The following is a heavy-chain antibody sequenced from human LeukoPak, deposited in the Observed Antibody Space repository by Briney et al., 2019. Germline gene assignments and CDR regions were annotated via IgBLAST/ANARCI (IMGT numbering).Heavy chain of an antibody. J-gene: IGHJ6*02. CDR1: GGSISNYY. CDR2: IYYRGTT. V-gene: IGHV4-59*07. CDR3: ARGPYSSTSTYNAYYYGMDV. D-gene: IGHD6-13*01. Sequence: PSDTLSLTCTVSGGSISNYYWSWIRQPPGRALDWFGYIYYRGTTNYNPSLKSRVTISVDTSKNQFSLKLTSVTAADTAVYYCARGPYSSTSTYNAYYYGMDVWGQGTTVTVTS.